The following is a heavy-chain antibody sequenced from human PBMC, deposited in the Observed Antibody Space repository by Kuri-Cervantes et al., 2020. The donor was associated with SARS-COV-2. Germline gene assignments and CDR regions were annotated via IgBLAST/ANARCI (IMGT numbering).Heavy chain of an antibody. CDR1: GYTFTSYG. CDR2: ISAYNGNT. D-gene: IGHD6-6*01. V-gene: IGHV1-18*01. Sequence: ASVKVSCKASGYTFTSYGISWVRQAPGQGLEWMGWISAYNGNTNYAQKLQGRVTMTTDTSTSTAYMELRSLRSDDTAVYYCARYEIGERDSSSSYDCWGQGTLVTVSS. CDR3: ARYEIGERDSSSSYDC. J-gene: IGHJ4*02.